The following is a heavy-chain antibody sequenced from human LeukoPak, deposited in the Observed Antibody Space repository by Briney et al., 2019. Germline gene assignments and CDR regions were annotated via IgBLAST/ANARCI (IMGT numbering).Heavy chain of an antibody. CDR2: ISSSSSYI. CDR1: GFTFSSYG. Sequence: GGSLRLSCAASGFTFSSYGMSWVRQAPGKGLEWVSSISSSSSYIYYADSVKGRFTISRDNAKNSLYLQMNSLRAEDTAVYYCARDRQWEPTDYWGQGTLVTVSS. CDR3: ARDRQWEPTDY. D-gene: IGHD1-26*01. V-gene: IGHV3-21*01. J-gene: IGHJ4*02.